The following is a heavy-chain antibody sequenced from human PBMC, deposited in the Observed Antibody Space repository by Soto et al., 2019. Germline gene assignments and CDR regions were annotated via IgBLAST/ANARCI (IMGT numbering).Heavy chain of an antibody. Sequence: PSETLSLTCSIYSGSFSGYYWSWIRQPPGKGLEWIGEISQSGNTNYSPSLKSRVSISIDTSKKQFSLNLASVSAADTAAYYCARAPKVSGSSQTRPDFWGQGXLVTVSS. CDR2: ISQSGNT. V-gene: IGHV4-34*01. CDR3: ARAPKVSGSSQTRPDF. CDR1: SGSFSGYY. D-gene: IGHD6-6*01. J-gene: IGHJ4*02.